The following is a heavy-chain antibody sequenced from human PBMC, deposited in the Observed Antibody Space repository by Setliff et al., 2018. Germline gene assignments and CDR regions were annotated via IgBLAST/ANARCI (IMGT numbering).Heavy chain of an antibody. Sequence: SETLSLTCTVSGGSISSDSHYWAWVRQPAGKGLELIGQIYSNGRTYYNPSLKSRLTISLDTSKNQFSLRLNSMTAADTAVYYCARGITSGGYWGQRFLYLDVWGRGTTVTAP. D-gene: IGHD3-22*01. CDR2: IYSNGRT. J-gene: IGHJ6*03. CDR1: GGSISSDSHY. CDR3: ARGITSGGYWGQRFLYLDV. V-gene: IGHV4-61*09.